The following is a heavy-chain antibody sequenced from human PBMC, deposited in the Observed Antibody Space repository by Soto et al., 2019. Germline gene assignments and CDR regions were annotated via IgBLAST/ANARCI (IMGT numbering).Heavy chain of an antibody. CDR2: ISSSGSTI. Sequence: GGSLRLSCAASGFTFSDYYMSWIRQAPGKGLEWVSYISSSGSTIYYADSVKGRFTISRDNAKNSLYLQMNSLRAEDTAVYYCAREAVLSSFGQRGGTFDYWGQGTLVTVYS. D-gene: IGHD3-3*01. CDR3: AREAVLSSFGQRGGTFDY. CDR1: GFTFSDYY. V-gene: IGHV3-11*01. J-gene: IGHJ4*02.